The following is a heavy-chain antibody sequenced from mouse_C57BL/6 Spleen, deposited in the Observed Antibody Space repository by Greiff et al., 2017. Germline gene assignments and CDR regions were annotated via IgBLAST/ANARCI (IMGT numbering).Heavy chain of an antibody. CDR2: IYPGDGDT. Sequence: SGAELVKPGASVKISCKASGYAFSSYWMNWVKQRPGKGLEWIGQIYPGDGDTNYNGKFKGKATLTADKSSSTAYMQLSSLTSEDSAVYFCAREIYYDYDTFAYWGQGTLVTVSA. CDR1: GYAFSSYW. D-gene: IGHD2-4*01. V-gene: IGHV1-80*01. CDR3: AREIYYDYDTFAY. J-gene: IGHJ3*01.